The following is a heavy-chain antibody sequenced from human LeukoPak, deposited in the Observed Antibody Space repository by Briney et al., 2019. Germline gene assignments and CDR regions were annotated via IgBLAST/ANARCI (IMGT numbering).Heavy chain of an antibody. CDR1: GFIFSGSA. Sequence: GGSLRLSCEASGFIFSGSAIHWVRQASGRGLEWVGRIRNKANSYGTAYAASVKGRFTISRDDSKNTAYLQMNSLRTDDTAVYYCGRPHILGATNFDYWGRGTLVTVSS. CDR3: GRPHILGATNFDY. V-gene: IGHV3-73*01. D-gene: IGHD1-26*01. CDR2: IRNKANSYGT. J-gene: IGHJ4*02.